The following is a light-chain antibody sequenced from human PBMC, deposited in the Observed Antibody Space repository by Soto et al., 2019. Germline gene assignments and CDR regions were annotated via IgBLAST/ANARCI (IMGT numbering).Light chain of an antibody. CDR1: QHINRN. J-gene: IGKJ5*01. CDR3: QQYNNWPS. V-gene: IGKV3-15*01. Sequence: EIVLTHSPGTLSLSPGERSTLSCRASQHINRNFLVLYQQKVGQAPRLLIYGASTRATGVPARFSGSGSGTEFTLTISSLQSEDSAVYYCQQYNNWPSFGQGTRLEI. CDR2: GAS.